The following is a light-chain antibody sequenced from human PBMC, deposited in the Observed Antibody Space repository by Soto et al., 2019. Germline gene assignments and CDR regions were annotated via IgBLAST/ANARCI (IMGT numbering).Light chain of an antibody. Sequence: ALTQPASVSGSPGQPITISCTGTNSDINTYLYISWYQQHPGKAPKLIIFDVTNRPPGVSNRFSGSKSGKTASLTISGLQAEDEADYYCSSYTISTLVFGTGTKVTIL. CDR3: SSYTISTLV. J-gene: IGLJ1*01. V-gene: IGLV2-14*03. CDR1: NSDINTYLY. CDR2: DVT.